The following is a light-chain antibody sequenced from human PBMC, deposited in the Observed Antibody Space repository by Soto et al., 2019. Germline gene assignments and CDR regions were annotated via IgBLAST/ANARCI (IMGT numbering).Light chain of an antibody. Sequence: DIQMTQSPSSLSASVGERVIITCRASQSISSYLNWYQQKPGKAPKLLIYAASSLQSGVPSRFSGSGSGTDFTLTISNLQPEDFATYYCQQSYSTPYTFGQGTKLEIK. J-gene: IGKJ2*01. V-gene: IGKV1-39*01. CDR2: AAS. CDR1: QSISSY. CDR3: QQSYSTPYT.